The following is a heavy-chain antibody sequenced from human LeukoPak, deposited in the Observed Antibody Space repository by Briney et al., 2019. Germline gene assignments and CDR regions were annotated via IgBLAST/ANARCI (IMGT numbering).Heavy chain of an antibody. CDR2: INHSGST. J-gene: IGHJ4*02. CDR3: ARLDIVVVPAARMGDGY. V-gene: IGHV4-39*07. Sequence: PSETLSLTCTVSGGSISSSSYYWSWIRQPPGKGLEWIGEINHSGSTNYNPSLKSRVTISVDTSKNQFSLKLSSVTAADTAVYYCARLDIVVVPAARMGDGYWGQGTLVTVSS. CDR1: GGSISSSSYY. D-gene: IGHD2-2*03.